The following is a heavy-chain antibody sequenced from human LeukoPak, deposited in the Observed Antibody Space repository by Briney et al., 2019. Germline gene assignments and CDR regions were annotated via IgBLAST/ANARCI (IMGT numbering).Heavy chain of an antibody. V-gene: IGHV1-2*02. CDR3: ARSRMVRGVIE. CDR2: INPNSGGT. J-gene: IGHJ4*02. CDR1: GYTFTGYY. D-gene: IGHD3-10*01. Sequence: ASVKVSCKASGYTFTGYYMHWVRQAPGQGLEWMGWINPNSGGTNYAQKLLGRVTMTRDTSISTAYMELSRLRSDDTAVYYCARSRMVRGVIEWGQGTLVTVSS.